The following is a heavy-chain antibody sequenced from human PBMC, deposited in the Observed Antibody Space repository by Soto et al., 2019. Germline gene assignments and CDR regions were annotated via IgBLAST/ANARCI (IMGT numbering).Heavy chain of an antibody. CDR1: GGSIHNNYYY. J-gene: IGHJ3*02. V-gene: IGHV4-39*07. Sequence: SETLSLTCTVSGGSIHNNYYYWGWVRQPPGKGLEWIASISYSENTYYNPSLKSRVTDSTDKSKNQFSLNLTSVTAADTAMYYCAGRESSGGPIWGQGTMVTVSS. CDR3: AGRESSGGPI. CDR2: ISYSENT. D-gene: IGHD2-15*01.